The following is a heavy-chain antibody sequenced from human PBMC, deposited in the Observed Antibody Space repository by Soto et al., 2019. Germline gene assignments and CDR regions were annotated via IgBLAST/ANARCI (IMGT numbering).Heavy chain of an antibody. CDR3: ARGASKGAARLRYYYGMDV. D-gene: IGHD6-6*01. CDR1: GDTFSSYA. J-gene: IGHJ6*02. V-gene: IGHV1-69*13. Sequence: SVKVSCKASGDTFSSYAISWVRQAPGQGLEWMGGIIPIFGTANYAQKLQGRVTITADESTSTAYMELSSLRSEDTAVYYCARGASKGAARLRYYYGMDVWGQGTTVTVSS. CDR2: IIPIFGTA.